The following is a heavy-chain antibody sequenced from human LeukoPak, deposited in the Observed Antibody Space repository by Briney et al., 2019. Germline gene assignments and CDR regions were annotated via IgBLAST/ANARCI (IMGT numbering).Heavy chain of an antibody. CDR2: IKLDGSEK. CDR3: ARDQYDTWSRRGNFDS. D-gene: IGHD3-3*01. CDR1: GFTFGKYW. J-gene: IGHJ4*02. V-gene: IGHV3-7*03. Sequence: GGSLRLSCVASGFTFGKYWMSWVRQAPGKGLEWVANIKLDGSEKNYVDSVKGRFTISRDNTKNSLYLQMNSPRAEDTAVFYCARDQYDTWSRRGNFDSWGQGTLVIVSS.